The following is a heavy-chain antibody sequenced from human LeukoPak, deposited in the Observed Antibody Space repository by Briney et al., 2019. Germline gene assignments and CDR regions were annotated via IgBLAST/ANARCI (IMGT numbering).Heavy chain of an antibody. CDR2: IKRDGRYT. CDR3: ARGIVGATVADY. Sequence: GGSVRLFCAASGFTFSSYWMHWVRQPPGKGLVWVSRIKRDGRYTGYADSVKGRFTTSRDDAKNALYLQMNSLRVEDTAVYYCARGIVGATVADYWGQGTLVTVSS. V-gene: IGHV3-74*01. D-gene: IGHD1-26*01. J-gene: IGHJ4*02. CDR1: GFTFSSYW.